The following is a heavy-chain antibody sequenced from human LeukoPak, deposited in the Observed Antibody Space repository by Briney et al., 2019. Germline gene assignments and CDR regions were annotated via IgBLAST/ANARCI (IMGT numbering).Heavy chain of an antibody. CDR1: GFTFTNHW. CDR2: ISSSSSYI. J-gene: IGHJ5*02. D-gene: IGHD3-22*01. CDR3: ARDWEYYYDSSGFPAENWFDP. Sequence: GGSLRLSCAASGFTFTNHWMHWVRQAPGKGLEWVSSISSSSSYIYYADSVKGRFTISRDNAKNSLYLQMNSLRAEDTAVYYCARDWEYYYDSSGFPAENWFDPWGQGTLVTVSS. V-gene: IGHV3-21*01.